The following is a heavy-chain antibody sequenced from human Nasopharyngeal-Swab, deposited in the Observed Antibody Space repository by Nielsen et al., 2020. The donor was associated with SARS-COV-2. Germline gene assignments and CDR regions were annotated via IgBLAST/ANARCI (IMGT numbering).Heavy chain of an antibody. D-gene: IGHD3-16*01. CDR3: ARDLGGYYYYMDV. CDR2: INPGNGNT. V-gene: IGHV1-3*01. J-gene: IGHJ6*03. Sequence: WVRQAPGQRLEWMGWINPGNGNTKYSQEFQGRVTITRDTPASTAYMELSSLRSEDTDIYYCARDLGGYYYYMDVWGKGTTVTVSS.